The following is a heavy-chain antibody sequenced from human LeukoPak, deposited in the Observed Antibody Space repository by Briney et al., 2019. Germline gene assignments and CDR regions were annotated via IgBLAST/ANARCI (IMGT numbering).Heavy chain of an antibody. CDR2: ISSSSSHI. Sequence: GGSLRLSCAASGFTFSSYSMNWVRQAPGKGLEWVSSISSSSSHIYYADSVKGRFTISRDNAKNSLYLQMNSLRAEDTAVYYCARELKGYDFWSGYSGDAFDIWGQGTMVTVSS. D-gene: IGHD3-3*01. J-gene: IGHJ3*02. CDR3: ARELKGYDFWSGYSGDAFDI. CDR1: GFTFSSYS. V-gene: IGHV3-21*01.